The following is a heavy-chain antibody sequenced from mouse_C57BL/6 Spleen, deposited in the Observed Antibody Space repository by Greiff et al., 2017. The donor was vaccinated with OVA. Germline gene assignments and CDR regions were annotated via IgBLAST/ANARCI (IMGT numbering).Heavy chain of an antibody. V-gene: IGHV5-9*01. CDR3: ARHPFYDEGAMDY. CDR1: GFTFSSYT. D-gene: IGHD2-4*01. J-gene: IGHJ4*01. CDR2: ISGGGGNT. Sequence: EVKLMESGGGLVKPGGSLKLSCAASGFTFSSYTMSWVRQTPEKRLEWVATISGGGGNTYYPDSVKGRVTISRDKAKNTPYLQMSSLRSEDTALDYCARHPFYDEGAMDYWGQGTSVTVSA.